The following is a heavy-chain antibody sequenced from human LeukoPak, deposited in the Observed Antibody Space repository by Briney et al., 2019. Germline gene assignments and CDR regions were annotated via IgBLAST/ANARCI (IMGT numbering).Heavy chain of an antibody. V-gene: IGHV3-74*01. Sequence: GGSLRLSCAASGFTFSTYWMHRVRQAPGKGLVWVSGLNSDGSITGYVDSVKGQFTISRDNAKNTLYLQMNTLRAEDTAVYYCARGGYGAYMGWGQGNLVTVSS. J-gene: IGHJ4*02. CDR2: LNSDGSIT. CDR1: GFTFSTYW. CDR3: ARGGYGAYMG. D-gene: IGHD4-17*01.